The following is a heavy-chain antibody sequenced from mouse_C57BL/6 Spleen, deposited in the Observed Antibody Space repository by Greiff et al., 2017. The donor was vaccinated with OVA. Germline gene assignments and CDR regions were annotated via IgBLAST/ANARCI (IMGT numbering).Heavy chain of an antibody. CDR3: TTGYGYYFDY. V-gene: IGHV14-4*01. CDR1: GFNIKDDY. D-gene: IGHD2-14*01. Sequence: EVQLQQSGAELVRPGASVKLSCTASGFNIKDDYMHWVKQRPEQGLEWIGWIDPENGDTEYASKFQGKATITADTSSNTAYLQLSSLTSEDTAVYYCTTGYGYYFDYWGQGTTLTVSS. J-gene: IGHJ2*01. CDR2: IDPENGDT.